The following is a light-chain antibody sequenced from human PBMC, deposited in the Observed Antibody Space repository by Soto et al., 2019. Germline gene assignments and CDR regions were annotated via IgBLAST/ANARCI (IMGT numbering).Light chain of an antibody. CDR3: RQSYSTPPYP. J-gene: IGKJ2*01. CDR1: QSISSY. V-gene: IGKV1-39*01. CDR2: AAS. Sequence: DLQMTQSPSSLSASVGDRVTITCRASQSISSYLNWYQQKPGKAPKLLIYAASSLQSEVPLRFSGSGSGTDFTLTISSLQPEDFATYYCRQSYSTPPYPFGQGTKLEIK.